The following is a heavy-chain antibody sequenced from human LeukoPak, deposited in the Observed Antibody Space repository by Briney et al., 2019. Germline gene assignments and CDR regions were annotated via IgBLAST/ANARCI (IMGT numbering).Heavy chain of an antibody. Sequence: PSETRSLTCAVYGGSFSGYYWSWIRQPPGKGLEWIGEINHSGSTNYNPSLKSRVTISVDTSKNQFSLKLSSVTAADTAVYYCASVRARAAAGTATDYWGQGTLVTVSS. J-gene: IGHJ4*02. CDR3: ASVRARAAAGTATDY. D-gene: IGHD6-13*01. V-gene: IGHV4-34*01. CDR2: INHSGST. CDR1: GGSFSGYY.